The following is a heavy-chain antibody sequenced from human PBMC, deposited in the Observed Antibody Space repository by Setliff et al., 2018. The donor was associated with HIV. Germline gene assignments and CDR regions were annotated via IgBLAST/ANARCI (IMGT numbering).Heavy chain of an antibody. D-gene: IGHD6-25*01. J-gene: IGHJ1*01. CDR1: GGSISSSNYY. CDR3: ARLSRIAAVYFHH. V-gene: IGHV4-39*01. Sequence: SETLSLTCTVSGGSISSSNYYWGWIRQPPGKGLEWIGSIYYSGNTYCKPSLKSRITISVDTSKNQFSLKLSSVTAADTAVYYCARLSRIAAVYFHHWGQGTLVTVSS. CDR2: IYYSGNT.